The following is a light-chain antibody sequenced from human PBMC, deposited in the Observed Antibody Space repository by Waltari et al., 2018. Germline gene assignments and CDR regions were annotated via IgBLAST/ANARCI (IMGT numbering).Light chain of an antibody. J-gene: IGLJ2*01. Sequence: QSALTQPRSVSGSPGQSVTISCTGTSSDGGNYNYVSWYQQLPNKAPKLMIYDVSERPSGVPDRFSCSKSGNTASLTISGLLSEDEADYYCCSYAGSYTFVIFGGGTKLTVL. V-gene: IGLV2-11*01. CDR3: CSYAGSYTFVI. CDR2: DVS. CDR1: SSDGGNYNY.